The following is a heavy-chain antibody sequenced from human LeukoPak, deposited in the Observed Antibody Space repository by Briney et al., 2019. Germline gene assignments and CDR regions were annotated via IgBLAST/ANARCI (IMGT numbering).Heavy chain of an antibody. Sequence: GGSLRLSCAASGFTFSSYAMHWVRQAPGKGLEWVAVISYDGSNKYYADSVKGRFTISRDNSKNTLYLQMNSLRAEDTAVYYCASGLRGYYYDSSGYYYNWGQGTLVTVSS. CDR1: GFTFSSYA. CDR2: ISYDGSNK. CDR3: ASGLRGYYYDSSGYYYN. J-gene: IGHJ4*02. V-gene: IGHV3-30-3*01. D-gene: IGHD3-22*01.